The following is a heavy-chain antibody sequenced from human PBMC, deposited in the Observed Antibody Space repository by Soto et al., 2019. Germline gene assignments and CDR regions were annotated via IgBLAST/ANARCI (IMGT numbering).Heavy chain of an antibody. D-gene: IGHD4-17*01. Sequence: LRLSCAASGFTFSSYAIIWVRQAPGKGLELVSAISGSGGSTYYADSVKGRFTIPRDNSKNTLYLQMNSLRAEDTAVYYCAKDPTTSVTTYYYYGMDVWGQGTTVTVSS. CDR3: AKDPTTSVTTYYYYGMDV. J-gene: IGHJ6*02. CDR1: GFTFSSYA. CDR2: ISGSGGST. V-gene: IGHV3-23*01.